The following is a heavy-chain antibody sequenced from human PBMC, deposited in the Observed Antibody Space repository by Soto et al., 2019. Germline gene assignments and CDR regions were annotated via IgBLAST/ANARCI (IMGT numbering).Heavy chain of an antibody. CDR3: ARILSSSWFPFDY. V-gene: IGHV5-51*01. Sequence: PGESLKISCKGSGYSFTSYWIGWVRQMPGKGLEWMGIIYPGDSDTRYSPSFQGQVTISADKSINTAYLQWSSLKASDTAMYYCARILSSSWFPFDYWGQGTLVTVSS. J-gene: IGHJ4*02. CDR1: GYSFTSYW. CDR2: IYPGDSDT. D-gene: IGHD6-13*01.